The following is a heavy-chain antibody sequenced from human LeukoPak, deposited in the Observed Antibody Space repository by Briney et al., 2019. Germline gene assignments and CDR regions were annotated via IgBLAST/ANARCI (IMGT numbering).Heavy chain of an antibody. V-gene: IGHV3-23*01. CDR1: GGPFSGYF. D-gene: IGHD2-21*02. CDR2: ISGSGGST. Sequence: ETLSLTCAVSGGPFSGYFWSWIRQSSGKGLEWVSAISGSGGSTYYADSVKGRFTISRDNSKNTLYLQMNSLRAEDTAVYYCAKYSGDYYYYYGMDVWGQGTTITVSS. J-gene: IGHJ6*02. CDR3: AKYSGDYYYYYGMDV.